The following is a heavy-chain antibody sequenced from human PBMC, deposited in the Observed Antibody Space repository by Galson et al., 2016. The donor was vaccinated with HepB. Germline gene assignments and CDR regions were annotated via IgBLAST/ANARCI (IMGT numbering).Heavy chain of an antibody. D-gene: IGHD2-21*02. CDR1: GGSITSYGYY. CDR2: IYHSGST. CDR3: VRDRAYIVTDY. J-gene: IGHJ4*02. V-gene: IGHV4-31*03. Sequence: TLSLTCNVSGGSITSYGYYWSWIRQHPGKRLEWIGYIYHSGSTYYNPSLESRITISVDTPNNKISLNVNSVTAADTAVYYCVRDRAYIVTDYWGQGILVTVSS.